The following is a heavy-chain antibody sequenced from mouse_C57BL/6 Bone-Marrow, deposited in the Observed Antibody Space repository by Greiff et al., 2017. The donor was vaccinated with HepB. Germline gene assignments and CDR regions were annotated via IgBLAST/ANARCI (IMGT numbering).Heavy chain of an antibody. Sequence: EVKPMESGGGLVQPKGSLKLSCAASGFSFNTYAMNWVRQAPGKGLEWVARIRSKSNNYATYYADSVKDRFTISRDDSESMLYLQMNNLKTEDTAMYYWVRPLHYYGSSYPYYAMDYWGQGTSVTVSS. D-gene: IGHD1-1*01. CDR3: VRPLHYYGSSYPYYAMDY. V-gene: IGHV10-1*01. CDR1: GFSFNTYA. J-gene: IGHJ4*01. CDR2: IRSKSNNYAT.